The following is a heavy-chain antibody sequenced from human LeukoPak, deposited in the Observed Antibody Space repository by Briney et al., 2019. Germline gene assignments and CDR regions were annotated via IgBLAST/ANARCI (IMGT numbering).Heavy chain of an antibody. D-gene: IGHD6-19*01. CDR3: ARDSSGWYDY. CDR2: IWYDGSNK. J-gene: IGHJ4*02. CDR1: GDSISNNY. V-gene: IGHV3-33*08. Sequence: LSLTCAVSGDSISNNYLWRWVRQAPGKGLEWVAVIWYDGSNKYYADSVKGRFTISRDNSKNTLYLQMNSLRAEDTAVYYCARDSSGWYDYWGQGTLVTVSS.